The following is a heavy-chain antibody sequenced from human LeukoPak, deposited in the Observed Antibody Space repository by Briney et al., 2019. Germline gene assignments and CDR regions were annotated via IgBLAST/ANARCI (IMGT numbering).Heavy chain of an antibody. D-gene: IGHD3-10*01. V-gene: IGHV1-69*13. CDR1: GGTFSSYA. Sequence: GASVKVSCKASGGTFSSYAISWVRQAPGQGLEWMGGIIPIFGTANYAQKFQGRVTITAGESTSTAYMELSSLRSEDTAVYYRAREKTPYGSGSFDYWGQGTLVTVSS. CDR2: IIPIFGTA. CDR3: AREKTPYGSGSFDY. J-gene: IGHJ4*02.